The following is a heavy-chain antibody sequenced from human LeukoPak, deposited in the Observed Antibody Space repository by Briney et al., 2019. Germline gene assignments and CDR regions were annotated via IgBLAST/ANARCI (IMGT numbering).Heavy chain of an antibody. CDR3: ARVPSITIFGVVIDYYMDV. V-gene: IGHV1-8*03. Sequence: ASVKVSCKASGYTFTSYDINWVRQATGQGLEWMGWMNPNSGNTGYAQKFQGRVTITRNTSISTAYMELSSLRSEDTAVYYCARVPSITIFGVVIDYYMDVWGKGTTVTVSS. J-gene: IGHJ6*03. D-gene: IGHD3-3*01. CDR1: GYTFTSYD. CDR2: MNPNSGNT.